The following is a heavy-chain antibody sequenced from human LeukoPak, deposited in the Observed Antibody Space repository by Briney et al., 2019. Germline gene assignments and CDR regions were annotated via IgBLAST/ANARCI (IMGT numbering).Heavy chain of an antibody. D-gene: IGHD3-3*01. CDR2: INPKSGGT. CDR1: GGTFSSYA. CDR3: ARGPRITIFGVVMANDAFDI. Sequence: ASVKVSCKASGGTFSSYAIGWVRQAPGQGLEWMGWINPKSGGTVHAQKFQGRVTMTRDTSSSTAYMELSRLRFDDTVVYYCARGPRITIFGVVMANDAFDIWGQGTMVTVSS. V-gene: IGHV1-2*02. J-gene: IGHJ3*02.